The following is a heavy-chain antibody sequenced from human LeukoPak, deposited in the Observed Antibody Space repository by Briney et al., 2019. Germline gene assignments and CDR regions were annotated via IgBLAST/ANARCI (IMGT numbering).Heavy chain of an antibody. CDR2: IYYSGST. J-gene: IGHJ6*02. V-gene: IGHV4-59*08. CDR3: ARALTTRYYGMDV. Sequence: SETLSLTCTVSGGSISSYYWSWIRQPPGKGLEWIGYIYYSGSTDYNPSLESRVTISVDTSKNQFSLKLSSVTAADTAVYYCARALTTRYYGMDVWGQGTTVTVSS. CDR1: GGSISSYY. D-gene: IGHD4-11*01.